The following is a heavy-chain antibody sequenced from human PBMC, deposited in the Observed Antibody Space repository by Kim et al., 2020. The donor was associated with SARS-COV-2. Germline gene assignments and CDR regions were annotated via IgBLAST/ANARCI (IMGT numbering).Heavy chain of an antibody. CDR1: GGTFSSYA. D-gene: IGHD3-22*01. J-gene: IGHJ4*02. CDR2: IIPIFGTA. CDR3: VAERPYYDRSGYYPFDY. Sequence: SVKVSCKASGGTFSSYAISWVRQAPGQGLEWMGGIIPIFGTANYAQKFQGRVTITADESTSTAYMELSSLRSEDTAVYYCVAERPYYDRSGYYPFDYWGQGTLVTVSS. V-gene: IGHV1-69*13.